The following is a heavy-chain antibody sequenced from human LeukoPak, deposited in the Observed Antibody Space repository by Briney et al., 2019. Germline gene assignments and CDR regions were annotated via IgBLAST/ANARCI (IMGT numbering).Heavy chain of an antibody. CDR1: GFTFSNAW. CDR2: IKSKTGGGTT. V-gene: IGHV3-15*01. Sequence: PGGSLRLSCAASGFTFSNAWMSWVRQAPGKGLEWVGRIKSKTGGGTTDYASPVKGRFTISRDDSKNTLYLQMNSLKTEDTAVYYCTTEWSIAARPRVLFDYWGQGTLVTVSS. D-gene: IGHD6-6*01. CDR3: TTEWSIAARPRVLFDY. J-gene: IGHJ4*02.